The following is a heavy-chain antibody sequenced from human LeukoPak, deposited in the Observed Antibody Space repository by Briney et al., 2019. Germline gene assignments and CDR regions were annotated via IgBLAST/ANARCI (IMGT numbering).Heavy chain of an antibody. J-gene: IGHJ4*02. D-gene: IGHD6-19*01. Sequence: GTSVKVSCKASGFTFTSSAMQWVRQARGQRLEWIGWIVVGSGNTNYAQKFQERVTITRDTSTSTAYMELRSLRSDDTAVYYCARVFQPLSGWYDYWGQGTLVTVSS. V-gene: IGHV1-58*02. CDR3: ARVFQPLSGWYDY. CDR1: GFTFTSSA. CDR2: IVVGSGNT.